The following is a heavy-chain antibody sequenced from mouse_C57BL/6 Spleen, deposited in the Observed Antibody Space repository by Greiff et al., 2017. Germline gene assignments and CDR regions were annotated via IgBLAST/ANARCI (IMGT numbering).Heavy chain of an antibody. J-gene: IGHJ4*01. CDR1: GFSLTSYG. V-gene: IGHV2-5*01. Sequence: VQLQQSGPGLVQPSQSLSITCTVSGFSLTSYGVHWVRQSPGKGLEWLGVLWRGGSTDYNAAFMSRLSITKDNSKSQVFFKMNRLRADDTAIYYCASDGYLGYAMDDWGKGTSVTVSS. CDR3: ASDGYLGYAMDD. D-gene: IGHD2-3*01. CDR2: LWRGGST.